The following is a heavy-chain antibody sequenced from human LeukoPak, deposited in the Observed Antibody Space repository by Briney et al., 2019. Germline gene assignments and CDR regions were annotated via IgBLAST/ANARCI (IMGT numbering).Heavy chain of an antibody. V-gene: IGHV1-18*01. CDR2: ISAYNGNT. CDR1: GYTFTSYG. Sequence: APVKVSCKASGYTFTSYGISWVRQAPGQGLEWMGWISAYNGNTNYAQKLQGRVTMTTDTSTSTAYMELRSLRSDDTAVYYCAGAPRGGVATDWGQGTLVTVSS. J-gene: IGHJ4*02. D-gene: IGHD5-12*01. CDR3: AGAPRGGVATD.